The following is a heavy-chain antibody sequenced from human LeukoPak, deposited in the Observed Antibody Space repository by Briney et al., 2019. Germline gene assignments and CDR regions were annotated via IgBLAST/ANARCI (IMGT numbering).Heavy chain of an antibody. J-gene: IGHJ5*02. V-gene: IGHV4-61*02. CDR3: ARVFDL. CDR1: GGSMSSGSYY. CDR2: IYTSGST. Sequence: PSQTLSLTCTVSGGSMSSGSYYWNWIRQPAGMGLEWIGRIYTSGSTNYSPSLKSRVTISVDTSKNHFSLKLSSVTAADTAVYYCARVFDLWGQGTLVTVSS.